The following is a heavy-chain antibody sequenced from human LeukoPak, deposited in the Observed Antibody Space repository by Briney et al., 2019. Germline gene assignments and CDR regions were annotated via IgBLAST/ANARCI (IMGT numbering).Heavy chain of an antibody. V-gene: IGHV1-69*01. Sequence: ASVKVSCKASGGSFSDYPINWVRQAPGQGLEWLGGIVPKYSASNYAQAFQGRVTITADESTNTVYMEMSGLRADDPTVYHCILLRRIYGLPSALYAWGPGELVAVSS. CDR1: GGSFSDYP. CDR2: IVPKYSAS. J-gene: IGHJ3*01. D-gene: IGHD2-8*02. CDR3: ILLRRIYGLPSALYA.